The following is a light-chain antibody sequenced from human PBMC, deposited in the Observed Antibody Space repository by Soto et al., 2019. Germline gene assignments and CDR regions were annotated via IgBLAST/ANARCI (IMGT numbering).Light chain of an antibody. J-gene: IGKJ3*01. V-gene: IGKV3-20*01. CDR1: RTVDGNY. CDR2: SAS. CDR3: QQYSASPRT. Sequence: LAPCEIATLSCRASRTVDGNYLAWYHQKPGQAPRLLIHSASTRAPGIPDRFSASGAGTDFTLTISRLEPEDSAVYYCQQYSASPRTFGPGTKVDIK.